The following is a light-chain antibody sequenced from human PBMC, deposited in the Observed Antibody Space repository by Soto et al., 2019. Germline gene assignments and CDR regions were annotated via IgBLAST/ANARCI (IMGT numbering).Light chain of an antibody. V-gene: IGKV4-1*01. CDR3: QQYNNWPPIT. Sequence: RVVSRCAGSVCRSRCERSPIKCKSSQSVLYSSNNKNYLAWYQQKPGQPPKLLIYWASTRESGVPDRFSGSGSGTEFTLTISSLQSEDFAVYYCQQYNNWPPITFGQGTRLEIK. J-gene: IGKJ5*01. CDR1: QSVLYSSNNKNY. CDR2: WAS.